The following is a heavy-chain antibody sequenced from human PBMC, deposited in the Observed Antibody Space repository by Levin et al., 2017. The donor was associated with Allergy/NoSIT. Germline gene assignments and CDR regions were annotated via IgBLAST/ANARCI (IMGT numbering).Heavy chain of an antibody. CDR1: GFTFSSYW. J-gene: IGHJ5*02. D-gene: IGHD2-2*01. Sequence: GGSLRLSCAASGFTFSSYWMSWVRQAPGKGLEWVANIKQDGSEKYYVDSVKGRFTISRDNAKNSLHLQMNSLRAEDTAVYYCARGSVVPAAKVDPWGQGTLVTVSS. CDR3: ARGSVVPAAKVDP. CDR2: IKQDGSEK. V-gene: IGHV3-7*04.